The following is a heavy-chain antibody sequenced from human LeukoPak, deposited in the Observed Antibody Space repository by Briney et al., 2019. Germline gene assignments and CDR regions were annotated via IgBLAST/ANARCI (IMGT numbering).Heavy chain of an antibody. CDR3: ARRSRNGGTFYFDY. D-gene: IGHD2-8*01. CDR2: IWYDGTNK. CDR1: GFTFSLYG. V-gene: IGHV3-33*01. Sequence: GGSLRLSCAASGFTFSLYGMHWVRQAPGKGLEWVTLIWYDGTNKYYADSVKARFTISRDNSKNTVDLQMNSLRAEDTAVYYCARRSRNGGTFYFDYWGQGILVTVSS. J-gene: IGHJ4*02.